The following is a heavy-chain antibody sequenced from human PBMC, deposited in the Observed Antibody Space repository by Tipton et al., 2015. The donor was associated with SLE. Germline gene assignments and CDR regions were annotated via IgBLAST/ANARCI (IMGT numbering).Heavy chain of an antibody. J-gene: IGHJ3*02. V-gene: IGHV4-59*01. CDR2: IYYSGSA. D-gene: IGHD6-13*01. Sequence: LSLTCTVSGGSISSYYWSWIRQPPGKGLEWIGNIYYSGSANYNPSLKSRVTISVDTSKNQFSLKLSSVTAADTAVYYCARGGSSWPHTFNICGPGTMLTVSS. CDR1: GGSISSYY. CDR3: ARGGSSWPHTFNI.